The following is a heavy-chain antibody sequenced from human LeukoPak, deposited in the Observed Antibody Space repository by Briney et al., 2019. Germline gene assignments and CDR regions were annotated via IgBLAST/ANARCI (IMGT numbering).Heavy chain of an antibody. V-gene: IGHV1-2*02. CDR1: GSTFSGSY. Sequence: GASVKLSCKASGSTFSGSYMHWVRQAPGQGLEWMGWINPTSGVTKYAEKFQGRVTMTRDTSINTAYMEMSWLRSDDTAVYYCARDMYSGTYGHWGQGTLVTVSS. J-gene: IGHJ4*02. D-gene: IGHD1-26*01. CDR2: INPTSGVT. CDR3: ARDMYSGTYGH.